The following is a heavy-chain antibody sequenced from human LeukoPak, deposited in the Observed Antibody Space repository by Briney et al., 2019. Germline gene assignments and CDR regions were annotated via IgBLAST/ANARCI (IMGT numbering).Heavy chain of an antibody. D-gene: IGHD6-6*01. J-gene: IGHJ6*03. V-gene: IGHV1-69*05. CDR1: GGTFSSYA. CDR3: ARDHRRYSSSFPYYYYYYMDV. CDR2: IIPIFGTA. Sequence: SVKVSCKASGGTFSSYAISWARQAPGQGLEWMGGIIPIFGTANYAQKFQGRVTITTDESTSTAYMELSSLRSEDTAVYYCARDHRRYSSSFPYYYYYYMDVWGKGTTVTVSS.